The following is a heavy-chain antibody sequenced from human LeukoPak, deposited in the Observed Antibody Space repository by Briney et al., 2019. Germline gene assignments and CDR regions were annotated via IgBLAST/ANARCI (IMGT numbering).Heavy chain of an antibody. CDR1: GFTFSSYA. J-gene: IGHJ3*02. CDR2: IESKTDGGTT. CDR3: TTPFYSGSGSYYNAFDI. V-gene: IGHV3-15*04. D-gene: IGHD3-10*01. Sequence: PGGSLRLSCAASGFTFSSYAMTWVRQAPGKGLEWVGRIESKTDGGTTNYAAPVKGRFTISRDDLENTLYLQMNSLKTEDTAVYYCTTPFYSGSGSYYNAFDIWGQGTVVTVSS.